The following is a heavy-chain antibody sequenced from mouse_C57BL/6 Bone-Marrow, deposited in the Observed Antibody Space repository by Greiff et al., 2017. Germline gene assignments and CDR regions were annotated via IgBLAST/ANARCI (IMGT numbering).Heavy chain of an antibody. V-gene: IGHV1-58*01. CDR2: IYIGNGYT. Sequence: VQLQQSGAELVRPGSSVKMSCKTSGYTFTSYGINWVKQRPGQGLEWIGYIYIGNGYTAYNEKFKGKATLTSDTSSSKAYMQLSSLTSEDSAIYFCAGDHFDYWGQGTTLTVSS. CDR3: AGDHFDY. CDR1: GYTFTSYG. J-gene: IGHJ2*01.